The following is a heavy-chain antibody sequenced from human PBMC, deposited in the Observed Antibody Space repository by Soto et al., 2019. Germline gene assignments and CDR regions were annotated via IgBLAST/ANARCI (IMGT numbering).Heavy chain of an antibody. CDR3: ARSSRFLEWLLSGPIHYYGMDV. CDR2: IYYSGST. J-gene: IGHJ6*02. V-gene: IGHV4-30-4*01. D-gene: IGHD3-3*01. Sequence: SETLSLTCTVSGGSISSGDYYWSWIRQPPGKGMEWIGYIYYSGSTYYNPSLKSRVTISVDTSKNQFSLKLSSVTAADTAVYYCARSSRFLEWLLSGPIHYYGMDVWGQGTTVTVSS. CDR1: GGSISSGDYY.